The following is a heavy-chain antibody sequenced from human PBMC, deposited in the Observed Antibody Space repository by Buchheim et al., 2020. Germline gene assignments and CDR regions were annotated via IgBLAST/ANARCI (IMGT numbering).Heavy chain of an antibody. V-gene: IGHV3-23*01. D-gene: IGHD4-17*01. J-gene: IGHJ4*02. CDR1: GFTFTTSP. CDR3: AKNSVHGDWPEY. Sequence: EVQLLESGGGLVQPGGSPRLSCAASGFTFTTSPMSWVRQAPGKGLEWVSAIIASGAGTSYADSVKGRFTMSSANSKHTLYLQMNSLRVEDTAVYYCAKNSVHGDWPEYWGQGTL. CDR2: IIASGAGT.